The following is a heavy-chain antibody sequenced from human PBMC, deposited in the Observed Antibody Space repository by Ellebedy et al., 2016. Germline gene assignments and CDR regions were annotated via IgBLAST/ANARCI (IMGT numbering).Heavy chain of an antibody. J-gene: IGHJ4*02. D-gene: IGHD3/OR15-3a*01. CDR2: ISGGGGST. CDR1: GFTFSSCA. Sequence: GESLKISXAASGFTFSSCAMTWVRQAPGKGLEWVSAISGGGGSTFYADSVKGRFTISRDNSKNTLYLQMNSLRAEDTAVYYCAKIPRTGFEFDYWGQGTLVTVSS. V-gene: IGHV3-23*01. CDR3: AKIPRTGFEFDY.